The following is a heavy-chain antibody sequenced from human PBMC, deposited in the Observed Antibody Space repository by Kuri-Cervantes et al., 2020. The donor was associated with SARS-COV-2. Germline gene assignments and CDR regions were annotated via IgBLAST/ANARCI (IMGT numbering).Heavy chain of an antibody. D-gene: IGHD3-3*01. V-gene: IGHV3-49*04. CDR1: GFTFGDYD. Sequence: GGSLRLSCTASGFTFGDYDMSWVRQAPGKGLEWVGFIRSKAYGGTTEYAASVKGRFTISRDDSKSIDYLQMNSLKTEATAVYYCTSNDFWSGYSIFWGQGTLVTVSS. CDR2: IRSKAYGGTT. CDR3: TSNDFWSGYSIF. J-gene: IGHJ4*02.